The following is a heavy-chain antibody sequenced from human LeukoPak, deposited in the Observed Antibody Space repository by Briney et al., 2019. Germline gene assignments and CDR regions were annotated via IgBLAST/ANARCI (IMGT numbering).Heavy chain of an antibody. CDR2: INSKSGGT. CDR1: GYTFTGYY. CDR3: ARDAIVRDYSNSDY. V-gene: IGHV1-2*02. D-gene: IGHD4-11*01. J-gene: IGHJ4*02. Sequence: ASVKVSCKASGYTFTGYYMHWVRQAPGQGLEWMGWINSKSGGTNYAQKFQGRVTMTRDTSISTAYMELSRLTSDDTAVYYCARDAIVRDYSNSDYWGQGTLVTVSS.